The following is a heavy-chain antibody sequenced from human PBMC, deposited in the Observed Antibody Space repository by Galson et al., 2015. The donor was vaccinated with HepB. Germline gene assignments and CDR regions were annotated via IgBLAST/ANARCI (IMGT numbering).Heavy chain of an antibody. D-gene: IGHD5-18*01. Sequence: VSSNSAAWNWIRQSPSRGLEWLGRTYYRSKWYNDYAVSVKSRITINPDTSKNQFSLQLNSVTPEDTAVYYCARGLEDTAMGLILHYWGQGTLVTVSS. CDR3: ARGLEDTAMGLILHY. CDR2: TYYRSKWYN. CDR1: VSSNSAA. J-gene: IGHJ4*02. V-gene: IGHV6-1*01.